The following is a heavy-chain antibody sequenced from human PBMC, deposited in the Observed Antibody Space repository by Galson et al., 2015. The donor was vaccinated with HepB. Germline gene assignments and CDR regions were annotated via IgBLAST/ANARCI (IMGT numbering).Heavy chain of an antibody. Sequence: LSLTCTVSGGSISSSSYYWGWIRQPPGKGLEWIGSIYYSGSTYYNPSLKSRVTISVDTSKNQFSLKLSSVTAADTAVYYCATPIVGATEKHAFDIWGQGTMVTVSS. CDR3: ATPIVGATEKHAFDI. J-gene: IGHJ3*02. CDR1: GGSISSSSYY. CDR2: IYYSGST. V-gene: IGHV4-39*01. D-gene: IGHD1-26*01.